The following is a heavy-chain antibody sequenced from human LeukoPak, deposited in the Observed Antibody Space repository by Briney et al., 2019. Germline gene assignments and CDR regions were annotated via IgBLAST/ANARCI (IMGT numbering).Heavy chain of an antibody. V-gene: IGHV3-30*02. CDR3: AKKGLSYGLADFDY. D-gene: IGHD5-18*01. CDR2: IRYDGSNK. J-gene: IGHJ4*02. CDR1: GFTFSSYG. Sequence: PGWSLRLSCAASGFTFSSYGMHWLRTASGKYLERFAFIRYDGSNKYDEGSVKGRFTISRDNSKNTLYLQMNSLRAEDTAVYYCAKKGLSYGLADFDYWGQGTLVTVSS.